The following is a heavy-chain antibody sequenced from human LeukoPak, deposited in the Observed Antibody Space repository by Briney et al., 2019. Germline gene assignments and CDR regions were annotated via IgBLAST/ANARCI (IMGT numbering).Heavy chain of an antibody. J-gene: IGHJ3*01. CDR3: ARVIGWDEPFDL. D-gene: IGHD1-26*01. Sequence: GGSLRLSCSASGFTLSNYWIHWVRHAPGTGLVWVSRINTDGSSTNYADSVKGRFTVSRDNAKNTLYLQMNSLRAEDTAIYYCARVIGWDEPFDLWGQGTMVTVSS. CDR1: GFTLSNYW. V-gene: IGHV3-74*01. CDR2: INTDGSST.